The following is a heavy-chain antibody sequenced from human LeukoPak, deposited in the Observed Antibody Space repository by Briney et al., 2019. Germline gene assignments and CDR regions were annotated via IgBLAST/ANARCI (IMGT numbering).Heavy chain of an antibody. CDR1: GYPIGLDYY. V-gene: IGHV4-38-2*02. J-gene: IGHJ5*02. CDR3: ARAPSSYESGNGYPNLGWLDP. CDR2: FHRGRI. Sequence: TSETLSLTCKVSGYPIGLDYYWVWIRQAPGRGLQWIGGFHRGRIQYNSALKSRVTISIDSSKNRFSLRMWPVTAADTAFYFCARAPSSYESGNGYPNLGWLDPWGQGALVTVSS. D-gene: IGHD5-24*01.